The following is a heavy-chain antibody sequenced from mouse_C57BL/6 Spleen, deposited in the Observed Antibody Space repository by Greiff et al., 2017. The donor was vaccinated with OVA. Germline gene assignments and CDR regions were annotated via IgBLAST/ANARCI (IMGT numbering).Heavy chain of an antibody. D-gene: IGHD1-1*01. V-gene: IGHV10-1*01. J-gene: IGHJ1*03. CDR2: IRSKSNNYAT. CDR1: GFSFNTYA. CDR3: VRQGVVATNWYFDV. Sequence: EVKLVESGGGLVQPKGSLKLSCAASGFSFNTYAMNWVRQAPGKGLEWVARIRSKSNNYATYYADSVKDRFTISRDDSESMLYLQMNNLKTEDTAMYYCVRQGVVATNWYFDVWGTGTTVTVSS.